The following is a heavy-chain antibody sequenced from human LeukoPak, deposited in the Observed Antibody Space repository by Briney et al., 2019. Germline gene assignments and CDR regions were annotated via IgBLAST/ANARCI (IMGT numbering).Heavy chain of an antibody. Sequence: PGGSLRLSCAASGFTFSTYTMNWVRQAPGKGLEWVSYISSGSSTVYYADSVKGRFTISRDNSKNTLYLQMNSLRAEDTAVYYCAKGIQLAPLFDYWGQGTLVTVSS. D-gene: IGHD2-2*01. CDR2: ISSGSSTV. V-gene: IGHV3-48*01. CDR3: AKGIQLAPLFDY. CDR1: GFTFSTYT. J-gene: IGHJ4*02.